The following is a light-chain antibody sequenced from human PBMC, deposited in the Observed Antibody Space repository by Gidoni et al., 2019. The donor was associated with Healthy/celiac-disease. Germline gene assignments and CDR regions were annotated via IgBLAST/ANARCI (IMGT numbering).Light chain of an antibody. CDR1: QCVSSY. V-gene: IGKV3-11*01. Sequence: IVLTQSPATLSLSPGEGATLSCRASQCVSSYLAWYQQKPGQAPRLLIYDASNRATGIPARFSGSGSGTDVTLTISSLEPEDFAVYYCQQRSNWSSTFXXXTKVEIK. J-gene: IGKJ1*01. CDR2: DAS. CDR3: QQRSNWSST.